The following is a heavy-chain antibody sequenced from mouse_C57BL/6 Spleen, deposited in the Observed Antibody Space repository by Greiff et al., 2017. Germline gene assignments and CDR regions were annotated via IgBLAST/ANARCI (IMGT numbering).Heavy chain of an antibody. D-gene: IGHD1-1*01. CDR2: SRNKANDYTT. V-gene: IGHV7-1*01. CDR1: GFTFSDFY. CDR3: AGAAYYHGWAMDY. Sequence: EVNVVESGGGLVQSGRSLRLSCATSGFTFSDFYMEWVRQAPGKGLEWIAASRNKANDYTTEYSASVKGRFIVSRATSKSILYLQMNALRAEDTAIDDCAGAAYYHGWAMDYWGQGTSVTVSS. J-gene: IGHJ4*01.